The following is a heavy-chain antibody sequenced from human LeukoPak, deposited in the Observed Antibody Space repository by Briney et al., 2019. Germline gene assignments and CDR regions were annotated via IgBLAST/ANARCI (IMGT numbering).Heavy chain of an antibody. V-gene: IGHV4-30-2*01. D-gene: IGHD3-22*01. J-gene: IGHJ3*02. CDR1: GGSISSGGYY. CDR2: IYHSGST. CDR3: ARFGLGIEYYDSSGNGAFDI. Sequence: SETLSLTCTVSGGSISSGGYYWSWIRQPPGKGLEWIGYIYHSGSTYYNPSLKSRVTISVDRSKNQFSLKLSSVTAADTAVYYCARFGLGIEYYDSSGNGAFDIWGQGTMVTVSS.